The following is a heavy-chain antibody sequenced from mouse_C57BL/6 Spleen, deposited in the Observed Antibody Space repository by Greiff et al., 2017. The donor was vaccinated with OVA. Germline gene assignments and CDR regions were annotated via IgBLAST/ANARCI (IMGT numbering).Heavy chain of an antibody. CDR3: TYYGSSYEFAY. V-gene: IGHV14-4*01. J-gene: IGHJ3*01. CDR2: IDPENGDT. Sequence: DVQLQESGAELVRPGASVKLSCTASGFNIKDDYMHWVKQRPEQGLEWIGWIDPENGDTEYASKFQGKATITADTSSNTAYLQLSSLTSEDTAVYYCTYYGSSYEFAYWGQGTLVTVSA. CDR1: GFNIKDDY. D-gene: IGHD1-1*01.